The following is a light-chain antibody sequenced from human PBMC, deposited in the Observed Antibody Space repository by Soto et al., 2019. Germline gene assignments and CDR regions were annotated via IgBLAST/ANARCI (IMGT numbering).Light chain of an antibody. CDR3: QQYDNVVPLT. V-gene: IGKV1-33*01. CDR1: QDIRKY. J-gene: IGKJ4*01. Sequence: DVQMTQSPSSLSASVGDRVIITCQASQDIRKYLNWYQQKPGKAPKLLIYDASNLETGVPSRFSGSGSGTDFTFSISSLQPEDIATYYCQQYDNVVPLTFGGGTKVEI. CDR2: DAS.